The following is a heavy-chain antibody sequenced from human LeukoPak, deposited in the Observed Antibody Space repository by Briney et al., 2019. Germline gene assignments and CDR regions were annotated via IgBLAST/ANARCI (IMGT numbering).Heavy chain of an antibody. Sequence: PGRSLRLSCAASGFTFSSYGMHWVRQAPGKGLEWVAVIWYDGSNKYYADSVKGRFTISRDNSKNTLYLQMNSLRAEDTAVYYCARAKGTAMIKGHWFDPWGQGTLVTVSS. CDR3: ARAKGTAMIKGHWFDP. J-gene: IGHJ5*02. CDR2: IWYDGSNK. D-gene: IGHD5-18*01. CDR1: GFTFSSYG. V-gene: IGHV3-33*01.